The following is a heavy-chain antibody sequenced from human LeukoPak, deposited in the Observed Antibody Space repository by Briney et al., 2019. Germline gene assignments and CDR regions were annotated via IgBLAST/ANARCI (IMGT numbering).Heavy chain of an antibody. J-gene: IGHJ4*02. CDR2: INPNSGGT. CDR1: GYTFTGYY. Sequence: ASVKVSCKASGYTFTGYYMHWVRQAPAQGLEWMGRINPNSGGTNYAQKFPGRVTMTRDTSISTAYMELSRLRSDDTAVYYCARSWNSSGYYWGQGTLVTVSS. D-gene: IGHD3-22*01. V-gene: IGHV1-2*06. CDR3: ARSWNSSGYY.